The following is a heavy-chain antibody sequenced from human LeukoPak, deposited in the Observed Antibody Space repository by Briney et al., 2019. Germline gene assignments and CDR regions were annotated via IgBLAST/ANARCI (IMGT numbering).Heavy chain of an antibody. Sequence: GGSLRLSCAASGFTFSSYVMNWVRQAPGKGLEWVSYISSSGSTIYYADSVKGRFTISRDNAKNSLYLQMNSLRAEDTAVYYCARSVRGLAVASHFDYWGQGTLVTVSS. CDR1: GFTFSSYV. CDR3: ARSVRGLAVASHFDY. J-gene: IGHJ4*02. V-gene: IGHV3-48*03. D-gene: IGHD6-19*01. CDR2: ISSSGSTI.